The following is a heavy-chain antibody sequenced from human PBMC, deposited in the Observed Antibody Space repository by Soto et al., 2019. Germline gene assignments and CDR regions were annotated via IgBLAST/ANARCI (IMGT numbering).Heavy chain of an antibody. CDR1: GYNFAGYC. Sequence: PGESLKISCKGSGYNFAGYCIAWVRQMPGKGLELMGIIYPSDSDTRYRPSFQGQVTISADKSISSAYLQWSSLRAPDTAMYYCARGGVSTRTFDYWGQGTPVTVSS. CDR3: ARGGVSTRTFDY. J-gene: IGHJ4*02. D-gene: IGHD3-3*01. V-gene: IGHV5-51*01. CDR2: IYPSDSDT.